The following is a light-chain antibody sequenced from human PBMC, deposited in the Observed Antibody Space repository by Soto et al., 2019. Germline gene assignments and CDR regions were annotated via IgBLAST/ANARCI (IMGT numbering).Light chain of an antibody. V-gene: IGKV1-5*01. J-gene: IGKJ1*01. CDR3: QQYNSFWT. CDR2: DAS. CDR1: QSISSW. Sequence: DIQMTQSPSTLSASVGDRVTITCRASQSISSWLAWYQQKPGKAPNLLIYDASSLQSGVPSRFSGSRSGTEFPLTLSSLQPDDFATYYCQQYNSFWTFGQGTRVEI.